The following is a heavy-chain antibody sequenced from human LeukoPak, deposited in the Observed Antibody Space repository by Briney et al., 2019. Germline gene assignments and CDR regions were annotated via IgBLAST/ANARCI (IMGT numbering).Heavy chain of an antibody. V-gene: IGHV3-11*04. Sequence: GGSLRLSCAASGFTFSGYYMSWIRQAPGKGLEVFYYISSSGSTIYYADSVKGRFTISRDNAKNSLYLQMNSLRAEDTAVYYCARDQRRYSGYDGIDYWGQGTLVTVSS. CDR1: GFTFSGYY. J-gene: IGHJ4*02. D-gene: IGHD5-12*01. CDR2: ISSSGSTI. CDR3: ARDQRRYSGYDGIDY.